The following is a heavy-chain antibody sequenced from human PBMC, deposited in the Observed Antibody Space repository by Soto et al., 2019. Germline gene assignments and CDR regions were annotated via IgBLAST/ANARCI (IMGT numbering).Heavy chain of an antibody. CDR1: GFTFSSYW. Sequence: EVQLVESGGGLVQPGGSLRLSCAASGFTFSSYWMSWVRQAPGKGLEWVANIKQDGSEKYYVDSVKGRFTISRDNAKNSRYLQMNSLRAEDTAVYYCAREPASSIAGRKDYWGQGTLVTVSS. V-gene: IGHV3-7*03. J-gene: IGHJ4*02. D-gene: IGHD6-6*01. CDR3: AREPASSIAGRKDY. CDR2: IKQDGSEK.